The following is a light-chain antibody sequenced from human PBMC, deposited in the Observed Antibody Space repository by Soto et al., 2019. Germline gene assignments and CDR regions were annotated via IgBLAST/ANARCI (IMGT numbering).Light chain of an antibody. Sequence: EIVLTQSLDTLSLSPGETATLSCRASQSVYNRYLAWYQQKPGQAPRLLIYGASFRDPGTPDRFSGSGSGSDFSLTISRLEPEDFGVYYCEQYSGSLPYTFGQGTKLEIK. CDR2: GAS. V-gene: IGKV3-20*01. CDR1: QSVYNRY. CDR3: EQYSGSLPYT. J-gene: IGKJ2*01.